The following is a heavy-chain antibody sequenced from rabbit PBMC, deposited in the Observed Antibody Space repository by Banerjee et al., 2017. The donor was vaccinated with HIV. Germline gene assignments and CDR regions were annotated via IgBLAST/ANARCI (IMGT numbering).Heavy chain of an antibody. CDR1: GFSFSSYG. J-gene: IGHJ4*01. V-gene: IGHV1S40*01. Sequence: QSLEESGGDLVKPGASLTLTCTASGFSFSSYGVTWVRQAPGKGLEWIACINTSSGNTVYASWAKGRFTISKTSSTTVTLQMTSLTAADTATYFCARAPCYYDSGWGGRIDGMNLWGPGTLVTVS. CDR3: ARAPCYYDSGWGGRIDGMNL. D-gene: IGHD4-1*01. CDR2: INTSSGNT.